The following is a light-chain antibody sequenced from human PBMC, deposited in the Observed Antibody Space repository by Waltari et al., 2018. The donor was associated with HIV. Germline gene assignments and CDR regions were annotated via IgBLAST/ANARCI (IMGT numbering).Light chain of an antibody. CDR1: QSVSSD. CDR3: QQYINWPPYT. CDR2: DAS. J-gene: IGKJ2*01. Sequence: EIVMTQSTASLSVSSGERVTLSCRASQSVSSDLAWYQQQPGQVTRLLIYDASTRATGIPTRFSGSGAGTEFTLTISSLQSEDFAVYYCQQYINWPPYTFGQGTKLQIK. V-gene: IGKV3-15*01.